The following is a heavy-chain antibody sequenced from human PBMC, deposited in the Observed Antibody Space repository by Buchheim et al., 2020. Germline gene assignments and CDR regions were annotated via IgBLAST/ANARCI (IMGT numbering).Heavy chain of an antibody. CDR1: GGSFSGYY. CDR3: AREGGSGSYATYFDY. D-gene: IGHD3-10*01. CDR2: INHSGST. V-gene: IGHV4-34*01. Sequence: QVQLQQWGAGLLKPSEPLSLTCAVYGGSFSGYYWSWIRQPPGKGLEWIGEINHSGSTNYNPSLKSRVTISVDTSKNQFSLKLSSVTAADTAVYYCAREGGSGSYATYFDYWGQGTL. J-gene: IGHJ4*02.